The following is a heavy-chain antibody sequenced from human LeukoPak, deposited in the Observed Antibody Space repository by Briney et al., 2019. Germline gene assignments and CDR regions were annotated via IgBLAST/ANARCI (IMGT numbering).Heavy chain of an antibody. CDR2: IYYSGST. V-gene: IGHV4-59*11. D-gene: IGHD6-6*01. CDR1: GGSISSHY. CDR3: ARYSSSAEFDY. J-gene: IGHJ4*02. Sequence: SETLSLTCTVSGGSISSHYWSWIRQPPGRGPEWIGYIYYSGSTNYNPSLKSRVTISVDTSKNQFSLKLSSVTAADTAVYYCARYSSSAEFDYWGQGTLVTVSS.